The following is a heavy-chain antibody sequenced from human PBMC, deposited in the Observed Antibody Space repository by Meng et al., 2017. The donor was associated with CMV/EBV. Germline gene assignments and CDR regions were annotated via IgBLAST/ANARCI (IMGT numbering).Heavy chain of an antibody. Sequence: GGSLRLSCAASGFTFSSYWMHWVRQAPGKGLVWVSRINSDGSSTSYADSVKGRFTISRDNAKNTLYLQMNSLRAEDTALYYCAKGHVLRFLPTLLNGMDVWGQGTTVTVSS. D-gene: IGHD3-3*01. CDR3: AKGHVLRFLPTLLNGMDV. CDR2: INSDGSST. V-gene: IGHV3-74*01. J-gene: IGHJ6*02. CDR1: GFTFSSYW.